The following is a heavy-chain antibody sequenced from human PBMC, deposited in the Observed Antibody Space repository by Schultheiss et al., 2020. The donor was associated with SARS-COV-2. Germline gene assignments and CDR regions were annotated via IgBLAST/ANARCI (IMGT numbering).Heavy chain of an antibody. J-gene: IGHJ6*02. Sequence: SVKVSCKASGGTFSSYAISWVRQAPGQGLEWMGWISAYNGNTNYAQKFQGRVTITADESTSTAYMELSSLRSEDTAVYYCAKDLPFRGTGMDVWGQGTTVTVSS. CDR3: AKDLPFRGTGMDV. V-gene: IGHV1-69*13. D-gene: IGHD3-10*01. CDR2: ISAYNGNT. CDR1: GGTFSSYA.